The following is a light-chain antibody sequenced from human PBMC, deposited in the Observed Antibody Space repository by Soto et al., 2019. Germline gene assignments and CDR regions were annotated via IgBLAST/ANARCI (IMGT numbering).Light chain of an antibody. V-gene: IGKV1-39*01. Sequence: DIQMIQSPSSLSASVGDRASITCRASQSIAYYLNWFQQKPGKAPKLLIYAASSLQSGVPSRFSGSGSGTDFTLTISSLQPEDFATYYCQQSSNSPMYTFGQGTKL. CDR3: QQSSNSPMYT. CDR2: AAS. CDR1: QSIAYY. J-gene: IGKJ2*01.